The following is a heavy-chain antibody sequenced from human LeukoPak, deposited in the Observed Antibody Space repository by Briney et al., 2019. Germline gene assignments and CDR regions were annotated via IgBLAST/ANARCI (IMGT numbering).Heavy chain of an antibody. Sequence: GGSLRLSCAASGFTFSSYSMNWVRQAPGKGPEWVSSISSSSSYIYYADSVKGRFTISRDNAKNSLYLQMNSLRAEDTAVYYCARDLPMAVYAIGNFDYWGQGTLVTVSS. J-gene: IGHJ4*02. CDR1: GFTFSSYS. V-gene: IGHV3-21*01. CDR2: ISSSSSYI. CDR3: ARDLPMAVYAIGNFDY. D-gene: IGHD2-8*02.